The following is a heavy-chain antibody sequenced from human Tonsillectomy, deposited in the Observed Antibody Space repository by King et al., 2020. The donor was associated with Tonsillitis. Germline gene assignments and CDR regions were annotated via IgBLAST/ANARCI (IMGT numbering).Heavy chain of an antibody. CDR2: IWYDGSNK. V-gene: IGHV3-33*08. D-gene: IGHD3-22*01. Sequence: QLVQSGGGVVQPGRSLRLSCAASEFTFSNYGMHWVRQAPGKGLEWVAVIWYDGSNKFYADSVKGRFTISRDNSKNTLYLQMNSLRAEDTAVYYCARALGSSGYRLDYWGQGTLVTVSS. CDR1: EFTFSNYG. J-gene: IGHJ4*02. CDR3: ARALGSSGYRLDY.